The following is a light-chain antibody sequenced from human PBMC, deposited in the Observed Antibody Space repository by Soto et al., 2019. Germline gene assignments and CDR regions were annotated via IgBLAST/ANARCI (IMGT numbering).Light chain of an antibody. CDR1: SSDVGGYNY. J-gene: IGLJ3*02. CDR2: DVT. V-gene: IGLV2-11*01. Sequence: QSALTQPRSVSGSPGQSVTISCTGTSSDVGGYNYVSWYQHHPGKAPKLMICDVTKRPSGVPDRFSGSKSGNAASLTISSLPAEDEADYYCCSYAGTYTFWVFGGGTKVTVL. CDR3: CSYAGTYTFWV.